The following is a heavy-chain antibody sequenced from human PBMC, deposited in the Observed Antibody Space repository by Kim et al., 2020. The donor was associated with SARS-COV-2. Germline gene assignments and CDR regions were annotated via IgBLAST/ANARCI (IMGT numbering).Heavy chain of an antibody. J-gene: IGHJ4*02. CDR1: GGSISSSSYY. CDR2: IYYSGST. D-gene: IGHD6-13*01. CDR3: ARRRSSSWWDY. V-gene: IGHV4-39*01. Sequence: SETLSLTCTVSGGSISSSSYYWGWIRQPPGKGLEWIGSIYYSGSTYYNPSLKSRVTISVDTSKNQFSLKLSSVTAADTAVYYCARRRSSSWWDYWGQGTLVTVSS.